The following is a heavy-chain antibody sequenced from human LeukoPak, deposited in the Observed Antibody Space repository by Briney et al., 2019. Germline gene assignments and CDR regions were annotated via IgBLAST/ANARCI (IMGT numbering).Heavy chain of an antibody. CDR2: ISSSSSYI. CDR3: ARVGYVVAATWDY. J-gene: IGHJ4*02. Sequence: GGSLRLSCAASGFTFSSYSMNWVRQAPGKGLEWVSSISSSSSYIYYADSVKGRFTISRDNAKNSLYLQMNSLRAEDTAVYHCARVGYVVAATWDYWGQGTLVTVSS. D-gene: IGHD2-15*01. CDR1: GFTFSSYS. V-gene: IGHV3-21*01.